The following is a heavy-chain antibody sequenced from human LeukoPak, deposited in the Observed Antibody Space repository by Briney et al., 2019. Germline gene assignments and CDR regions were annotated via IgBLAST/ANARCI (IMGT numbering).Heavy chain of an antibody. J-gene: IGHJ4*02. D-gene: IGHD6-13*01. CDR3: ARDLGYSSSWYEGGVDY. V-gene: IGHV3-48*03. Sequence: GGSLRLSCAASGFTFSSYEMNWVRQAPGKGLEGVSYISSSGSTIYYADSVKGRFTISRDNAKNSLYLQMNSLRAEDTAVYYCARDLGYSSSWYEGGVDYWGQGTLVTVSS. CDR1: GFTFSSYE. CDR2: ISSSGSTI.